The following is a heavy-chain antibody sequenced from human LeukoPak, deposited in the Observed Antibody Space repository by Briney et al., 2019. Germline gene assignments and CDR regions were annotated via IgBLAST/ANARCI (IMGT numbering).Heavy chain of an antibody. CDR3: AKGYWRAEYFQH. V-gene: IGHV3-30*04. J-gene: IGHJ1*01. Sequence: GGSLRLSCAASGFIFSSYAMHWVRQAPGKGLEWVAVISYDGSNKYYADSVKARFIISRDNSKNTLYLQMNSLRADDTAVYYCAKGYWRAEYFQHWGQGTLVTVSS. CDR1: GFIFSSYA. D-gene: IGHD1-26*01. CDR2: ISYDGSNK.